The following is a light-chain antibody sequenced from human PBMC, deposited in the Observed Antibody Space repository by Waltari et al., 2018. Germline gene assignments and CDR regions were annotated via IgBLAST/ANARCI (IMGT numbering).Light chain of an antibody. Sequence: AIQMTQSPSSLSASVGERVTITCRASQGIRNDLGWYQQKPGKAHKLLIYAASSLHSGAPSRFSGSGSGTYFTLTISSLQPEDFATYYCLQDYNYPWTFGQGTKVEIK. V-gene: IGKV1-6*01. CDR2: AAS. CDR3: LQDYNYPWT. J-gene: IGKJ1*01. CDR1: QGIRND.